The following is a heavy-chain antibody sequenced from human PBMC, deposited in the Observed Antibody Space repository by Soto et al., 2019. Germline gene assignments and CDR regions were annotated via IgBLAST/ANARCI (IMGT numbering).Heavy chain of an antibody. CDR1: GFTFSSYW. J-gene: IGHJ4*02. CDR3: ASPQQWLGQRGDFDY. D-gene: IGHD6-19*01. V-gene: IGHV3-7*05. CDR2: IRQDGSDK. Sequence: VQLVESGGGLVQPGGSLRLSCAASGFTFSSYWMSWVRQAPGKGLEWVANIRQDGSDKYYVDSVKVRFTISRDNSKNSLYLQMNSLRAEDTAIYYCASPQQWLGQRGDFDYWGQGTLVTVSS.